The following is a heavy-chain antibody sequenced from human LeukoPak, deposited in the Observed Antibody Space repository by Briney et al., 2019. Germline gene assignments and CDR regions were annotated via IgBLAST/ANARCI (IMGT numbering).Heavy chain of an antibody. CDR2: ISGSGGST. Sequence: GGSLRLSCAASGFTFSSYAMSWVRQAPGKGLEWVSAISGSGGSTYYADSVKGRFTISRDNSKNTLYLQMNSLRAEDTAVYYCAKVRHPQYYYDSSSSFDYWGQGTLVTVSS. D-gene: IGHD3-22*01. CDR3: AKVRHPQYYYDSSSSFDY. J-gene: IGHJ4*02. CDR1: GFTFSSYA. V-gene: IGHV3-23*01.